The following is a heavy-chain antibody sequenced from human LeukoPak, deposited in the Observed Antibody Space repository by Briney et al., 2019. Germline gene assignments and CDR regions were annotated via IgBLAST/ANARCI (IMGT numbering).Heavy chain of an antibody. D-gene: IGHD3-22*01. CDR1: GFTFSSHS. V-gene: IGHV3-21*01. CDR3: ARSRQHQYDSSGHYEIFNWYFDL. Sequence: PGGSLRLSCAASGFTFSSHSMNWVRQAPGKGLEWVSSINSNSRYKYYADSVKGRFTISRDNAKNLLYLQMNSLRAEDTAVYYCARSRQHQYDSSGHYEIFNWYFDLWGRGTLVTVSS. J-gene: IGHJ2*01. CDR2: INSNSRYK.